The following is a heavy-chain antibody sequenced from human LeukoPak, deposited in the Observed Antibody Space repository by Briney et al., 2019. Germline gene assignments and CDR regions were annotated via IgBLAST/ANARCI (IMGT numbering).Heavy chain of an antibody. CDR3: ARDSHPSGGSCFDN. V-gene: IGHV3-7*01. CDR2: IKEDGSEK. J-gene: IGHJ4*02. CDR1: GFTFSEFW. Sequence: GGSLRLSCAASGFTFSEFWMSWVRQAPGKGLEWVANIKEDGSEKYYVDSVRGRFTISRDDARKSVYLQMNNLRAEDTALYYCARDSHPSGGSCFDNWGQGTLVTVSS. D-gene: IGHD6-13*01.